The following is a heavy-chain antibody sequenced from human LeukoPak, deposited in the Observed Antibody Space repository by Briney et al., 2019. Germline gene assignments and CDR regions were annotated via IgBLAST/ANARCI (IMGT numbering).Heavy chain of an antibody. CDR1: GGSISSSSYY. Sequence: PSETLSLTCTVSGGSISSSSYYWGWIRQPPGKGLEWIGSIYYSGSTYYNPSLKSRVTISVDTSKNQFSLKLSSVTAADTAVYYCASSSGGAYWGQGTLVTVSS. CDR2: IYYSGST. J-gene: IGHJ4*02. V-gene: IGHV4-39*07. D-gene: IGHD6-19*01. CDR3: ASSSGGAY.